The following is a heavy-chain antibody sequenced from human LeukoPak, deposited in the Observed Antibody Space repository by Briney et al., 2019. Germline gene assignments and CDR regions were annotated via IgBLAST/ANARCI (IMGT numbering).Heavy chain of an antibody. J-gene: IGHJ4*02. CDR2: IRVYNGDT. V-gene: IGHV1-18*01. D-gene: IGHD1-1*01. Sequence: ASVKVSCKASGNTFTDYGLSWLRQAPGQGLEWMGWIRVYNGDTNYAQKFQGRLTVTTDPSTSTAYMELRSLRSDDTAAYYCARGGDNYMDFWGQGTLVTISS. CDR1: GNTFTDYG. CDR3: ARGGDNYMDF.